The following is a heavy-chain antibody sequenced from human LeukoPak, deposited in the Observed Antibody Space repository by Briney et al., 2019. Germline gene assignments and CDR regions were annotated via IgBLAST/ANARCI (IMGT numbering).Heavy chain of an antibody. CDR3: TRTVAGEVDY. V-gene: IGHV3-73*01. D-gene: IGHD6-19*01. CDR1: GFTFSGSA. Sequence: GGSLRLSCSASGFTFSGSAMHWVRQASGKGLEWVGRIRSKANSNATAYAASVKGRFTISRDDSKNTAYLQMNSLKTEDTAVYYCTRTVAGEVDYWGQGTLVTVSS. J-gene: IGHJ4*02. CDR2: IRSKANSNAT.